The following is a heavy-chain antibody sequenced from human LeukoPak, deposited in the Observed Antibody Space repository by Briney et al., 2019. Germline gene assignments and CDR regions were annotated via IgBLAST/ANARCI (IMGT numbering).Heavy chain of an antibody. D-gene: IGHD2-2*01. CDR1: GGTFSSYA. J-gene: IGHJ1*01. Sequence: SVKVSCKASGGTFSSYAISWVRQAPGQGLEWMGGIIPIFGTANYAQKFRGRVTITADESTSTAYMELSSLRSEDTAVYYCASDPCSSTSCPAEYFQHWGQGTLVTVSS. CDR2: IIPIFGTA. V-gene: IGHV1-69*13. CDR3: ASDPCSSTSCPAEYFQH.